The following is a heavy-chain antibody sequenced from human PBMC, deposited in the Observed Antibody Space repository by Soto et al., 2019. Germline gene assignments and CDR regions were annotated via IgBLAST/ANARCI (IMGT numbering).Heavy chain of an antibody. Sequence: AASVKVSCKASGGTFSSYAISWVRQAPGQGLEWMGGIIPIFGTANYAQKFQGRVTITADESTSTAYMELSSLRSEDTAVYYCARGGYYDSSGYSDYWGQGTLVTVSS. J-gene: IGHJ4*02. CDR2: IIPIFGTA. CDR1: GGTFSSYA. V-gene: IGHV1-69*13. D-gene: IGHD3-22*01. CDR3: ARGGYYDSSGYSDY.